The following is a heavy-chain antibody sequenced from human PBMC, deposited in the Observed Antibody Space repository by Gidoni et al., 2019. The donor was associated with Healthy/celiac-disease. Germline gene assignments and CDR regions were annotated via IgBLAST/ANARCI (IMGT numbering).Heavy chain of an antibody. CDR3: ARDQLLVYYYYGMDV. V-gene: IGHV3-21*01. CDR2: ISSSSSYI. Sequence: EVQLVESGGGLVKPGGSLRPSFAASGFTFSGNSMNWVRQAPGKGLEWVSSISSSSSYIYYADSVKGRFTISRDNAKNSLYLQMNSLRAEDTAVYYCARDQLLVYYYYGMDVWGQGTTVTVSS. D-gene: IGHD1-7*01. J-gene: IGHJ6*02. CDR1: GFTFSGNS.